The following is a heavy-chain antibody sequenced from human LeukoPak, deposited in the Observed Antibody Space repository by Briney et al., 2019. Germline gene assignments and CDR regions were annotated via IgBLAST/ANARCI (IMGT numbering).Heavy chain of an antibody. Sequence: GGSLRLSCTVSGFIFGDYTMNWVRQAPGKGLEWVSFIRSQDLGATTTYAASVKGRFTILRDDSKSIAYLQMNSLKTDDTAVYYCTRTPRSAGDYYDTWGQGTMVTVSS. J-gene: IGHJ3*02. CDR1: GFIFGDYT. V-gene: IGHV3-49*04. CDR3: TRTPRSAGDYYDT. D-gene: IGHD3-10*01. CDR2: IRSQDLGATT.